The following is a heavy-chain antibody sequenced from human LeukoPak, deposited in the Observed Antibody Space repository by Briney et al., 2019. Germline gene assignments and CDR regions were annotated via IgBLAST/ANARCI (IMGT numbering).Heavy chain of an antibody. Sequence: PGGSLRLSCATSGFTFSSYGMHWVRQAPGKGLEWVTFIRYDGTNKYYADSVKGRFTISRDNSKNTLYLQMSSLRAEDTAVYYCAKDEYYYGSGVPYGMDVWGQGTTVTVSS. V-gene: IGHV3-30*02. CDR1: GFTFSSYG. CDR3: AKDEYYYGSGVPYGMDV. J-gene: IGHJ6*02. CDR2: IRYDGTNK. D-gene: IGHD3-10*01.